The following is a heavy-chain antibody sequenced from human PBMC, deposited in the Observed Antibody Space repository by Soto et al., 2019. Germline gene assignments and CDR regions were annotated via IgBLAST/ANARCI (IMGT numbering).Heavy chain of an antibody. CDR1: GFTFSSYW. D-gene: IGHD2-15*01. J-gene: IGHJ6*02. CDR2: INSDGSST. CDR3: TRGRVVSTYYYLSGTDN. Sequence: PGGSLRLSCAASGFTFSSYWMHWVRQAPGKGLVWVSRINSDGSSTNYADSVKGRFTISRDNAKNTLYLQMNSLRAEDTAVYYCTRGRVVSTYYYLSGTDNWYQETTLTISS. V-gene: IGHV3-74*01.